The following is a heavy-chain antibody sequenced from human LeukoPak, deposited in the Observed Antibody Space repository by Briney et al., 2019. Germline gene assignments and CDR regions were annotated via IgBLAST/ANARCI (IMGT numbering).Heavy chain of an antibody. Sequence: SETLSLTCTVSGGSISSSSYYWGWIRQPPGKGLEWIGSIYYSGSTYYNPSLKSRVTISVDTSKNQFSLNLKSVTAADTAVYYCARPAVQYSSHRTFAFWGQGTLVTVSS. CDR2: IYYSGST. CDR3: ARPAVQYSSHRTFAF. D-gene: IGHD6-19*01. J-gene: IGHJ4*02. V-gene: IGHV4-39*07. CDR1: GGSISSSSYY.